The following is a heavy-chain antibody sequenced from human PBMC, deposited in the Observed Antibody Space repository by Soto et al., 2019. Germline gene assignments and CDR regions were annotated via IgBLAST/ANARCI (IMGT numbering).Heavy chain of an antibody. CDR2: IYYSGST. CDR1: GGSISRYY. CDR3: ATTVTTGGWFDP. V-gene: IGHV4-59*01. Sequence: SETLSLTCTVSGGSISRYYWSWIRQPPGKGLEWIGYIYYSGSTNYNPSLKSRVTISVDTSKNQFSLKLSSVTAADTAVYYCATTVTTGGWFDPWGQGTLVTVSS. J-gene: IGHJ5*02. D-gene: IGHD4-17*01.